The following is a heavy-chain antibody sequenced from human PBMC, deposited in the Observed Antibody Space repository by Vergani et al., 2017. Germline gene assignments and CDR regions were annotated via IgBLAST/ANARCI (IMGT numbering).Heavy chain of an antibody. J-gene: IGHJ2*01. Sequence: QVQLQESGPGLVKPSETLSLTCTVSGGSISSYYWSWIRQPAGKGLEWIGRIYTSGSTNYNPSLKSRVTMSVDTSKNQFSLKLSSVTAADTAVYYCARGPTYYDFWSGYYTVWYFDLWGRGTLVTVSS. CDR3: ARGPTYYDFWSGYYTVWYFDL. V-gene: IGHV4-4*07. D-gene: IGHD3-3*01. CDR1: GGSISSYY. CDR2: IYTSGST.